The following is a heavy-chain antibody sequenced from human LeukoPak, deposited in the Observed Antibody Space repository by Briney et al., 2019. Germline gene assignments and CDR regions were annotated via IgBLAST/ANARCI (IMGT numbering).Heavy chain of an antibody. CDR3: ARGDYGSVSYRYFDY. CDR1: GYTFTSYG. Sequence: ASVKVSCKASGYTFTSYGVSWVRQAPGQGLKWMGWSSAYNGNTNYAQKLQGRVTMTTDTSTSTAYMELRSLRSDDTAVYYCARGDYGSVSYRYFDYWGQGTLVTVSS. CDR2: SSAYNGNT. J-gene: IGHJ4*02. V-gene: IGHV1-18*01. D-gene: IGHD3-10*01.